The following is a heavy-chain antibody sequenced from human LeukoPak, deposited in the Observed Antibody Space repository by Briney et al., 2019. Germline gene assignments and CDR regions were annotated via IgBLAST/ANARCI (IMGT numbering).Heavy chain of an antibody. Sequence: GGSLRLSCAAYGFTFSSYWMSWVRQAPGKGLEWVANIKQDGSEKYYVDSVKGRFTISRDNAKNSLYLQMNSLRAEDTAVYYCARVSPNTVTTLHYFDYWGQGTLVTVSS. J-gene: IGHJ4*02. CDR1: GFTFSSYW. D-gene: IGHD4-17*01. CDR2: IKQDGSEK. CDR3: ARVSPNTVTTLHYFDY. V-gene: IGHV3-7*01.